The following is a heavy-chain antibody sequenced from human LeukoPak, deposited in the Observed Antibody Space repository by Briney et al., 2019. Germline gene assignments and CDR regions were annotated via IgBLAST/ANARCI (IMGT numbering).Heavy chain of an antibody. CDR3: ARIRLRFGEFRRVPYYLDY. D-gene: IGHD3-10*01. CDR2: INHSGST. J-gene: IGHJ4*02. V-gene: IGHV4-34*01. CDR1: GGSFRGYY. Sequence: PSETLSLTCAVYGGSFRGYYWSWIRQPPGKGLEGIGEINHSGSTNYNPPLKNRVTISVDTSKTQFSLKLSSVTAADTAVYYCARIRLRFGEFRRVPYYLDYWGQGTLVTVSS.